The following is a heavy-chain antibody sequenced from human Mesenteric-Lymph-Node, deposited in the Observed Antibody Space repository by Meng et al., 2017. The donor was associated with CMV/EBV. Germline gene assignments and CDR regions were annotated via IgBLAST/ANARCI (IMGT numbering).Heavy chain of an antibody. Sequence: SETLSLTCTVSGDFITYSSFYWGWLRQPPGKGLEWIGSVFYSGSSDYNPSLKSRVSISVDTSRNQFSLTLNSVTAADTAVYYCAREGGGYCSSTSCYNDYWGQGTLVTVSS. V-gene: IGHV4-39*02. CDR1: GDFITYSSFY. CDR3: AREGGGYCSSTSCYNDY. D-gene: IGHD2-2*02. J-gene: IGHJ4*02. CDR2: VFYSGSS.